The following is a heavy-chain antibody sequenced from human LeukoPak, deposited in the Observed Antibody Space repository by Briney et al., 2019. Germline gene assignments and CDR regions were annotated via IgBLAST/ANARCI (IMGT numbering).Heavy chain of an antibody. D-gene: IGHD6-19*01. Sequence: ASVKVSCKASGYTFTSYDINWVRQATGQGLEWMGWMNPNSGNTGYAQKFQGRVTMTRNTSIGTAYMELSSLRSEDTAVYYCARVQYSSGWYLGYYYYGMDVWGQGTTVTVSS. CDR3: ARVQYSSGWYLGYYYYGMDV. V-gene: IGHV1-8*01. J-gene: IGHJ6*02. CDR2: MNPNSGNT. CDR1: GYTFTSYD.